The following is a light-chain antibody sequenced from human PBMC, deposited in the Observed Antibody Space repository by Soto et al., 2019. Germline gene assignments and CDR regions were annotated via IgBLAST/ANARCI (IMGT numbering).Light chain of an antibody. J-gene: IGKJ4*01. Sequence: DTQMTQSPSSVSASVGDRVTITCRASQGIGNWLAWYQQTPGKAPKLLIYAASILPSGVPSRFSGSGSGTYFTLTISSLQPEDFATYYCQQVVSFPRLSFGGGTKV. CDR2: AAS. CDR3: QQVVSFPRLS. CDR1: QGIGNW. V-gene: IGKV1-12*01.